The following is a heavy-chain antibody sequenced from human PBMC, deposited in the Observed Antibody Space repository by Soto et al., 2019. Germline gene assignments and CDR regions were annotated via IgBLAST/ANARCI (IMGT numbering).Heavy chain of an antibody. CDR3: AREEQQFIPHAFDI. Sequence: SETLSLTCAVSGGSISSGGYSWNWIRQPPGKGLEWVGYIYHSGSTYYNPTLKSRVTISVDRSKNQFSLKLISVTAADTAVYYCAREEQQFIPHAFDIWGQGTMVTVSS. CDR2: IYHSGST. V-gene: IGHV4-30-2*01. J-gene: IGHJ3*02. D-gene: IGHD6-13*01. CDR1: GGSISSGGYS.